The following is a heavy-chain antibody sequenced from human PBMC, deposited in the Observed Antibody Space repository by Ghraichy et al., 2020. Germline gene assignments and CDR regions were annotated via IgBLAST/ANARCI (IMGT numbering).Heavy chain of an antibody. V-gene: IGHV4-59*12. D-gene: IGHD3-3*02. CDR2: IYYSGST. Sequence: SETLSLTCTVSGGSISSYYWSWIRQPPGKGLEWIGYIYYSGSTNYNPSLKSRVTISVDTSKNQFSLKLSSVTAADTAVYYCARGGHFWVSGGGFDYWGQGTLVTVSS. J-gene: IGHJ4*02. CDR1: GGSISSYY. CDR3: ARGGHFWVSGGGFDY.